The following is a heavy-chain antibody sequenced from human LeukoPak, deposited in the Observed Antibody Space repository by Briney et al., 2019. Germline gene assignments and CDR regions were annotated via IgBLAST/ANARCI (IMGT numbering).Heavy chain of an antibody. J-gene: IGHJ5*02. V-gene: IGHV1-24*01. Sequence: GASVKVSCKVSGYTLTELSMHWVRQAPGKGLEWMGGFDPEDGETIYAQKFQGRVTMTEDTSTDTAYMELSSLRSEDTAVYYCATSSPITMVRGVIITRTTFDPWGQGTLVTVSS. CDR1: GYTLTELS. CDR2: FDPEDGET. D-gene: IGHD3-10*01. CDR3: ATSSPITMVRGVIITRTTFDP.